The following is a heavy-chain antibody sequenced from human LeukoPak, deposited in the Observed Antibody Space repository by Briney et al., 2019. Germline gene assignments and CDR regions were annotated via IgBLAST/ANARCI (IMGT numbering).Heavy chain of an antibody. Sequence: ASVKVSCKASGYTFTSYDINWVRQATGQGLEWMGWVNPNSGNTGYAQKFQGRVTMTRNASISTAYMELSSLRSEDTAVYYCARGRWTIFGVVTCYYYGMDVWGQGTTVTVSS. V-gene: IGHV1-8*01. D-gene: IGHD3-3*01. CDR1: GYTFTSYD. J-gene: IGHJ6*02. CDR2: VNPNSGNT. CDR3: ARGRWTIFGVVTCYYYGMDV.